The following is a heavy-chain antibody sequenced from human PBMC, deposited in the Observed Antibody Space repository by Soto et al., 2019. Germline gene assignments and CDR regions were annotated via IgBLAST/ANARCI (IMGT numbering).Heavy chain of an antibody. D-gene: IGHD5-12*01. V-gene: IGHV1-58*01. CDR1: GFTFTSSA. CDR2: IVVASGNT. Sequence: ASVKVSCKASGFTFTSSAVQWVRQARGQRLEWLGLIVVASGNTNYAQKFQERVTITRYMSTSTAYMELSSLRSEDTAVYYCAALSTTIGYYGMDVWGQGTTVTVSS. CDR3: AALSTTIGYYGMDV. J-gene: IGHJ6*02.